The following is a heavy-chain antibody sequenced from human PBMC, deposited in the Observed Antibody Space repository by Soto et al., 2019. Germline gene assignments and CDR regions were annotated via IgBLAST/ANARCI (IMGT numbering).Heavy chain of an antibody. V-gene: IGHV1-18*01. D-gene: IGHD4-17*01. CDR1: GYTFTSNG. CDR3: ARHYGDYANDVFDI. Sequence: QVQLVQSGTEVKEPGASVKVSCKASGYTFTSNGISWVRQAPGQGLEWMGWISGYNGNTRYPQKFQGRVTMTTDTSTTTAYMELRSLRSDDAAVYYCARHYGDYANDVFDIWGQGTMVTVSS. J-gene: IGHJ3*02. CDR2: ISGYNGNT.